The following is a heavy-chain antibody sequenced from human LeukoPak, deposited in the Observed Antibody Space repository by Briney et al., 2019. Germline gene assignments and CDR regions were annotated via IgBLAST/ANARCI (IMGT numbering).Heavy chain of an antibody. V-gene: IGHV1-18*01. Sequence: VSHMHSGWTLTSYGICWVRLAPGAAREWRGWVSVYKGNTNCVQKPHGRVTMTTDTSSRTAYMKLRSLRSDDTAVSYCAIDRPGSGSSCYYGSPSTNWFDLWGQGTLVTVSS. CDR3: AIDRPGSGSSCYYGSPSTNWFDL. CDR2: VSVYKGNT. J-gene: IGHJ5*02. D-gene: IGHD2-15*01. CDR1: GWTLTSYG.